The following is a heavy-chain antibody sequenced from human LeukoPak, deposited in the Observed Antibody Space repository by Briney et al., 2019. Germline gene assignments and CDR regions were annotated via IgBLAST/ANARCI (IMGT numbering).Heavy chain of an antibody. CDR3: AREGDSGSLSFDY. V-gene: IGHV1-69*13. CDR2: IIPIFGTA. CDR1: GGTLSSYA. D-gene: IGHD1-26*01. J-gene: IGHJ4*02. Sequence: SVKVSCKASGGTLSSYAISWVRQAPGQGLEWMGGIIPIFGTANYAQKFQGRVTITADESTSTAYMELSSLRSEDTALYYCAREGDSGSLSFDYWGQGTLVTVSS.